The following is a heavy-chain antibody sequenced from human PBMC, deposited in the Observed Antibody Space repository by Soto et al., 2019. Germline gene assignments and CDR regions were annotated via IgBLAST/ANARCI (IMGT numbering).Heavy chain of an antibody. CDR1: GFNFRDSY. CDR2: ISGSSSDR. J-gene: IGHJ4*02. V-gene: IGHV3-11*06. D-gene: IGHD1-1*01. Sequence: QVQLVESGGALVKPGGSLRLSCAASGFNFRDSYMTWVRQAPGKGLEWVSYISGSSSDRNYADSVKGRFTISRDNAKNSLYLQMNSLRAEDTGLYYCTRDPRRVDYWGQGTLVTVSS. CDR3: TRDPRRVDY.